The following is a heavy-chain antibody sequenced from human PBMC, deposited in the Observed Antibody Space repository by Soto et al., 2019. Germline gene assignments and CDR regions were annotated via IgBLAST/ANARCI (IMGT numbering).Heavy chain of an antibody. CDR3: AKETGYSYGFQPNALDV. D-gene: IGHD5-18*01. CDR2: ISSRGDRT. Sequence: GSLRLSCVVSGFTFSTYGMTWVRQAPGKGLEWVSIISSRGDRTSYAESVKGRFTISRDDSKNTLFLHMNSLGAEDTAVYYCAKETGYSYGFQPNALDVWGQGTTVTVSS. J-gene: IGHJ6*02. V-gene: IGHV3-23*01. CDR1: GFTFSTYG.